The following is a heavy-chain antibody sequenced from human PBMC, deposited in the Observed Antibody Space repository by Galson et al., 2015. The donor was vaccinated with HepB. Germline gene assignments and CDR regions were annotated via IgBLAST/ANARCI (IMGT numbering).Heavy chain of an antibody. CDR1: GFTFSSYA. D-gene: IGHD2-21*02. CDR3: VTYCGGDCYSLSFDY. CDR2: ISSNGGST. V-gene: IGHV3-64D*06. J-gene: IGHJ4*02. Sequence: SLRLSCAASGFTFSSYAMHWVRQAPGKGLEYVSAISSNGGSTYYADSVKGRFTISRDNSKNTLYLQMSSLRAEDTAVYYCVTYCGGDCYSLSFDYWGQGTLVTVSS.